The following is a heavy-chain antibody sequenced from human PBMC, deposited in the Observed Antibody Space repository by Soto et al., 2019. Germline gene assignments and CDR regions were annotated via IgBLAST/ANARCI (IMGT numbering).Heavy chain of an antibody. CDR3: AKITNYRYCSGGSCYISLGPAPDGAFDI. CDR1: GGAFSDYA. CDR2: IMPIFRAP. D-gene: IGHD2-15*01. V-gene: IGHV1-69*13. Sequence: GASVKVSCKASGGAFSDYAFSWVRQAPGQGLEWLGGIMPIFRAPDYAQKFQGRVTITADEFTRTAYMEMNSLRAEDTAVYYCAKITNYRYCSGGSCYISLGPAPDGAFDIWGQGTMVTVSS. J-gene: IGHJ3*02.